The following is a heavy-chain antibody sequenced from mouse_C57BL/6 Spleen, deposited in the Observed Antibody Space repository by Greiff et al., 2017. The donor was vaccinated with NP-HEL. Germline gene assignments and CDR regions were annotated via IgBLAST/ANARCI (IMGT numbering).Heavy chain of an antibody. J-gene: IGHJ2*01. V-gene: IGHV5-6*01. CDR3: ARHVDYYGSSSYFDY. CDR1: GFTFSSYG. Sequence: EVKLMESGGDLVKPGGSLKLSCAASGFTFSSYGMSWVRQTPDKRLEWVATISSGGSYTYYPDSVKGRFTISRDNAKNTLYLQMSSLKSEDTAMYYCARHVDYYGSSSYFDYWGQGTTLTVSS. CDR2: ISSGGSYT. D-gene: IGHD1-1*01.